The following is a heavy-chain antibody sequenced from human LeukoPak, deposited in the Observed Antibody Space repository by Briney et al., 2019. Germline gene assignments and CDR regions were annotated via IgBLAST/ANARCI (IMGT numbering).Heavy chain of an antibody. CDR1: GYTFTSYG. D-gene: IGHD2-8*02. CDR3: ARGSVHRWFISSIDY. CDR2: ISAYNGNT. V-gene: IGHV1-18*01. Sequence: GASVKVSCKASGYTFTSYGISWVRQAPGQGLEWMGWISAYNGNTNYAQKLQGRVTMTTDTSTSTAYMELRSLRYDDTAVYYCARGSVHRWFISSIDYWGQGTLVTVSS. J-gene: IGHJ4*02.